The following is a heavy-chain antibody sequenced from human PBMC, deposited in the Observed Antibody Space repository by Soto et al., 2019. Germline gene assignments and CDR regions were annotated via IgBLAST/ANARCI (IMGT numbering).Heavy chain of an antibody. CDR1: ADSITAYY. J-gene: IGHJ5*02. CDR3: ARGGGSYYKYWFDP. V-gene: IGHV4-59*01. D-gene: IGHD1-26*01. CDR2: IYYSGST. Sequence: QVQLQESGPGLVKPSETLSLTCTVSADSITAYYWNWVRQSPGEGLECIGYIYYSGSTSYKSSLNSRVTISLETSKNQVSLKLSSVTAADTAVYYCARGGGSYYKYWFDPWGQGTLVTVSS.